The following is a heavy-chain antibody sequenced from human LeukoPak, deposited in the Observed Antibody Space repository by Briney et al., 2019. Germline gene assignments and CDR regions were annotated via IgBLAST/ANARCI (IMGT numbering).Heavy chain of an antibody. CDR2: ISGSGGST. CDR1: GFTFSSYA. V-gene: IGHV3-23*01. J-gene: IGHJ4*02. CDR3: AKGTMVTPCFVY. D-gene: IGHD4-23*01. Sequence: GGSLRLSCAASGFTFSSYAMSWVRQAPGKGLEWVSAISGSGGSTYYADSVKSRFTISRDNSKDTLYLQMNSLRAEDTAVYYCAKGTMVTPCFVYWGQGTLVTVSS.